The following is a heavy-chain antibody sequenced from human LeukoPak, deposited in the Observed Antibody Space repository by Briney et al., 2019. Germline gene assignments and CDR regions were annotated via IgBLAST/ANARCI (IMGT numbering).Heavy chain of an antibody. CDR1: GFTFKLYW. CDR3: VRGGPSTWS. Sequence: GGSLRLSCAASGFTFKLYWMHWVRQVPGRGPVWASRINHDGSDTIYADSVRGRFTISRDDAKNTLYLQMNNLRAEDTAVYYCVRGGPSTWSWGQGTLVTVSS. D-gene: IGHD2-15*01. J-gene: IGHJ5*02. CDR2: INHDGSDT. V-gene: IGHV3-74*01.